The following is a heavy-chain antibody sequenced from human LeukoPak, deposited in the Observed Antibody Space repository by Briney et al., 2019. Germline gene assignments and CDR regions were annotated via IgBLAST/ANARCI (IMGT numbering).Heavy chain of an antibody. D-gene: IGHD2-15*01. CDR2: IYHSGST. V-gene: IGHV4-38-2*02. Sequence: SETLSLTCTVSAYSISSGYYWGWIRQPPGKGLEWIGSIYHSGSTSYNPSHKSRVTISVDTSKNQFSLKLSSVTAADTAVYYCARRGYCSGGSCYESYFDYWGQGTLVTVSS. CDR3: ARRGYCSGGSCYESYFDY. J-gene: IGHJ4*02. CDR1: AYSISSGYY.